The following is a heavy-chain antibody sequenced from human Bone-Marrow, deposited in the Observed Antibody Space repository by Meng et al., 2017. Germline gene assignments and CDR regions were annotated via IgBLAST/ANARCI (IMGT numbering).Heavy chain of an antibody. D-gene: IGHD2-8*02. CDR3: AKDTGLATTNWFDP. V-gene: IGHV3-23*04. CDR1: GFNFRIYA. Sequence: VEYGGGLVQHGASLSLSCAARGFNFRIYAMSWVRQAPGKGLEWVSAISGSGGSTYYADSVKGRFTISRDNSKNTLYLQMNSLRAEDTAVYYCAKDTGLATTNWFDPWGQGTLVTVSS. J-gene: IGHJ5*02. CDR2: ISGSGGST.